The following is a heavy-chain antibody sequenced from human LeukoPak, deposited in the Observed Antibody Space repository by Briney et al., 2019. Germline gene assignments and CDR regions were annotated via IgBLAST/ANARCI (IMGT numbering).Heavy chain of an antibody. CDR3: AVWRGNSSGWSGPFDD. Sequence: ASVKVSCKASGYTFTGRYMHWVRQAPGQGLEWMGWIDPNSGGTNYAQKFQGRVTMTRDTSISTGYMDLSRLTSDDSAVYYCAVWRGNSSGWSGPFDDWGQGTLVTVSS. J-gene: IGHJ4*02. D-gene: IGHD6-19*01. CDR1: GYTFTGRY. V-gene: IGHV1-2*02. CDR2: IDPNSGGT.